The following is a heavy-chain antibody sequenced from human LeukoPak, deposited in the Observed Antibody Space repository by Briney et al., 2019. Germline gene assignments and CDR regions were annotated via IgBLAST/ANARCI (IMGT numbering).Heavy chain of an antibody. J-gene: IGHJ4*02. CDR2: ISGSGGST. CDR3: ARGMASSSWYLHY. V-gene: IGHV3-23*01. D-gene: IGHD6-13*01. Sequence: GGSLRLSCAASGFTFSSYAMSWVRRAPGRGLEWVSAISGSGGSTYYADSVKGRFTISRDNSKNTLYLQMNSLRAEDTAVYYCARGMASSSWYLHYWGQGTLVTVSS. CDR1: GFTFSSYA.